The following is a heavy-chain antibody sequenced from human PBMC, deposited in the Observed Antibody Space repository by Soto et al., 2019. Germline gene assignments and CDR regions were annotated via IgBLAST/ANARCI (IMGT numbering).Heavy chain of an antibody. CDR1: GFTFSSNA. V-gene: IGHV3-64D*06. Sequence: QSGGSLRLSCSASGFTFSSNAMHWVRQAPGKGLEYVSAISSDGGSTYYTDPVKGRFTISRDDSKNTLYLEMSSLRADDTAVYYCAKRAGPQRIAAVAYIDYWGQGTLVTVSS. J-gene: IGHJ4*02. CDR2: ISSDGGST. CDR3: AKRAGPQRIAAVAYIDY. D-gene: IGHD6-13*01.